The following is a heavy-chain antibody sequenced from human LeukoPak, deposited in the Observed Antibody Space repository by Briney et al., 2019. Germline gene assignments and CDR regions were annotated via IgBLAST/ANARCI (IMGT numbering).Heavy chain of an antibody. D-gene: IGHD3-22*01. CDR2: IIPILGIA. CDR1: GGTFSSYA. J-gene: IGHJ6*02. CDR3: ATTMIVVVIEAEYYYYGMDV. V-gene: IGHV1-69*04. Sequence: ASVKVSCKASGGTFSSYAISWVRQPPGQGLEWMGRIIPILGIANYAQKFQGRVTITADKSTSTAYVELSSLRSEDTAVYYCATTMIVVVIEAEYYYYGMDVWGQGTTVTVSS.